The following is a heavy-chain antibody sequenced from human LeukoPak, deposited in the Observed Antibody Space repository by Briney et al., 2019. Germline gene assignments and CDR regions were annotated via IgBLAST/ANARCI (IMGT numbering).Heavy chain of an antibody. V-gene: IGHV1-46*01. CDR1: GYTFTSYY. CDR3: AREYSSSSGYY. CDR2: INPSGGST. D-gene: IGHD6-6*01. J-gene: IGHJ4*02. Sequence: GASVKVSCKASGYTFTSYYMHWVRQAPGQGLEWMGIINPSGGSTSYAQKFQGRVTMTRDTSISTAYMELSRLRSDDTAVYYCAREYSSSSGYYWGQGTLVTVSS.